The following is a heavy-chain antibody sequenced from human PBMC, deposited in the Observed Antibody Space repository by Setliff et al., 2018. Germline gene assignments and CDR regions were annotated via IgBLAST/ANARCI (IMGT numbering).Heavy chain of an antibody. CDR2: IYTNGGT. V-gene: IGHV4-61*02. Sequence: SETLSLTCTVSGGSISSGSYYWSWIRQPAGKGLEWIGRIYTNGGTDYNPYLKSRVTISLDTSRNQISLNLTSVTAADTAMYYCARERTIFGILVISGWFDPWGQGTVVTVSS. D-gene: IGHD3-3*01. CDR3: ARERTIFGILVISGWFDP. CDR1: GGSISSGSYY. J-gene: IGHJ5*02.